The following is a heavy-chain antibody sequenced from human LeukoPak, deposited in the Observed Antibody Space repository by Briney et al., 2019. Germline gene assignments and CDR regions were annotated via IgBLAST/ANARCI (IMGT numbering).Heavy chain of an antibody. CDR1: GFTFSSYG. D-gene: IGHD5-24*01. Sequence: GGSLRLSCAASGFTFSSYGMHWVRQAPGKGLEWVANIKQDGSKKSYVDSVKGRFTISRDNAKNSLYLQMNSLRAEDTAIYYCTRVGYIDEGIDYWGQGTLVTVSS. J-gene: IGHJ4*02. CDR2: IKQDGSKK. CDR3: TRVGYIDEGIDY. V-gene: IGHV3-7*04.